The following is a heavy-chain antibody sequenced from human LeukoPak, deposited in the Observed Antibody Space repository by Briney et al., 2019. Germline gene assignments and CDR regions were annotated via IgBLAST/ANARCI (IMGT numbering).Heavy chain of an antibody. J-gene: IGHJ4*02. D-gene: IGHD7-27*01. Sequence: SETLSLTCAVSGDSISSGNWWTWVRPPPGRGLEWIGEISLSGTTNYNPSLKSRVTISLDKSNNQFSLKLSSVTAADTAVYYCATQSVLTGEPNWGQGTLVTVSS. V-gene: IGHV4-4*02. CDR3: ATQSVLTGEPN. CDR2: ISLSGTT. CDR1: GDSISSGNW.